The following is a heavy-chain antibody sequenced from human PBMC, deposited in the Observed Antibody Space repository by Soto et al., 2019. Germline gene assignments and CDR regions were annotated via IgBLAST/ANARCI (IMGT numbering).Heavy chain of an antibody. V-gene: IGHV4-59*01. CDR3: ARGGSSGWYEFTRDYYYYGMDV. D-gene: IGHD6-19*01. Sequence: SETLSLTCTVSGGSISSYYWSWIRQPPGKGLEWIGYIYYSGSTNYNPSLKSRVTISVDTSKNQFSLKLSSVTAADTAVYYCARGGSSGWYEFTRDYYYYGMDVWGQGTTVTVS. CDR2: IYYSGST. J-gene: IGHJ6*02. CDR1: GGSISSYY.